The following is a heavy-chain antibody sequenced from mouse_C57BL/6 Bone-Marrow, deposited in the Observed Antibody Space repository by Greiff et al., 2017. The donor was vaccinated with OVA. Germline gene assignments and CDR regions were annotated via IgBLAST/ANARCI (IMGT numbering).Heavy chain of an antibody. Sequence: QVQLQQPGAELVKPGASVKMSCKASGYTFTSYWITWVKQRPGQGLEWIGDIYPGSGSTNYNEKFKSKATLTVDTSSSTAYMQLSSLTSEDSAVYYCARLDDYSAWFASRGPGTLVTFSA. J-gene: IGHJ3*01. D-gene: IGHD2-4*01. CDR2: IYPGSGST. CDR3: ARLDDYSAWFAS. V-gene: IGHV1-55*01. CDR1: GYTFTSYW.